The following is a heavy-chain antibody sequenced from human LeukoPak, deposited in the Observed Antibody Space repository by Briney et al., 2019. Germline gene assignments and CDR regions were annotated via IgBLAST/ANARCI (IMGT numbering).Heavy chain of an antibody. Sequence: PSETLSLNCTVSGDSINNYYWSWIRQPPGKGLEWIGDICYSGGTKYNPSIKSRVAISIAMSKNQFHLKLNSVTAAATAVYYCARRGYGDYNLHYSPYGMDVWGQGPTVTVSS. J-gene: IGHJ6*02. CDR2: ICYSGGT. D-gene: IGHD4-17*01. CDR3: ARRGYGDYNLHYSPYGMDV. V-gene: IGHV4-59*01. CDR1: GDSINNYY.